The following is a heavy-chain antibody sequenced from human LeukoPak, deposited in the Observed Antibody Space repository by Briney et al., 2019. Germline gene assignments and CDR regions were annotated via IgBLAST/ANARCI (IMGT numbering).Heavy chain of an antibody. D-gene: IGHD3-22*01. Sequence: SESLKISCKASGYSFTSYWIGWVRQMPEKGLERMGIIYPGDSDTRYSPSFQGQVTISADKSISTAYLQWSSLKASDTAMYYCARERSSGYYTEDAFDIWGQGTMVTVSS. CDR3: ARERSSGYYTEDAFDI. J-gene: IGHJ3*02. CDR2: IYPGDSDT. CDR1: GYSFTSYW. V-gene: IGHV5-51*01.